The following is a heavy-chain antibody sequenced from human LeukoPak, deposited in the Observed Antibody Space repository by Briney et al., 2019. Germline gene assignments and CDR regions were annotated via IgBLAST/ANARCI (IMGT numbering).Heavy chain of an antibody. CDR1: GGSISSYY. J-gene: IGHJ4*02. CDR2: IYYSGST. V-gene: IGHV4-59*01. Sequence: SETLSLTCTVPGGSISSYYWSWIRQPPGKGLEWIGYIYYSGSTNYNPSLKSRVTISVDTSKNQFSLKLSSVTAADTAVYYCAREARFGDGVDYWGQGTLVTVSS. CDR3: AREARFGDGVDY. D-gene: IGHD3-10*01.